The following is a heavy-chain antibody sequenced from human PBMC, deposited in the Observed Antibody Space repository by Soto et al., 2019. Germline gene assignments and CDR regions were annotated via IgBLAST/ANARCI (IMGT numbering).Heavy chain of an antibody. Sequence: EVQLFDSGGNLVQPGVSLRLSCAASGFTFSNYAMSWVRQAPGQGLEWVSTISGGGGSTYYADSVKGRFTISRDNSKNTLYLQMNSLRAEDTAVDYCAKQWLGIRYFDCWGQGTLVTVSS. CDR1: GFTFSNYA. J-gene: IGHJ4*02. D-gene: IGHD6-19*01. CDR2: ISGGGGST. V-gene: IGHV3-23*01. CDR3: AKQWLGIRYFDC.